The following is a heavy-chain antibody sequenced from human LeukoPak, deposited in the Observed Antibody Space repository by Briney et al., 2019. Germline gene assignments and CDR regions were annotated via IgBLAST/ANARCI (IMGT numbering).Heavy chain of an antibody. CDR1: GYSISSGYY. J-gene: IGHJ5*02. V-gene: IGHV4-38-2*02. CDR2: IYHSGST. D-gene: IGHD3-22*01. CDR3: ARVMEDSSGYSWFDP. Sequence: SETLSLTCTVSGYSISSGYYWGWIRQPPGKGLEWIGSIYHSGSTYYNPSLKSRVTISVDTSKNQFSLKLSSVTAADTAVYYCARVMEDSSGYSWFDPWGQGTLVTVSS.